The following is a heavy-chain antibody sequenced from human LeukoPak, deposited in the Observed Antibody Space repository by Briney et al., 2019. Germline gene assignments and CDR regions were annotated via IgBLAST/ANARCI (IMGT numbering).Heavy chain of an antibody. CDR3: ARDFGGYCSSSNCYLGWLDY. D-gene: IGHD2-2*01. Sequence: GGSLRLSCAASGFTFSSYTMNWVRQASGKGLEWVSSIISSGSYKYYADSVKGRFTISRDNAKNSLYLQMNSLRAEDTAVYYCARDFGGYCSSSNCYLGWLDYWGQGTLVTVSS. CDR2: IISSGSYK. CDR1: GFTFSSYT. J-gene: IGHJ4*02. V-gene: IGHV3-21*03.